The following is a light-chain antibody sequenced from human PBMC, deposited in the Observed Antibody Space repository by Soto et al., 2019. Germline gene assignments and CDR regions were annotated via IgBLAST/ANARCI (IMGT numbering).Light chain of an antibody. CDR2: AAS. CDR3: QQSFNTPPT. Sequence: IQTTQSPSSLSASVGDTVNITCRASQSIGDNLNWYQQKPGTAPNLLIYAASSLQSGVPSRFSGSGSGTDFTLTITNLQPEDFVSFFCQQSFNTPPTFGGGTKVDIK. CDR1: QSIGDN. J-gene: IGKJ4*01. V-gene: IGKV1-39*01.